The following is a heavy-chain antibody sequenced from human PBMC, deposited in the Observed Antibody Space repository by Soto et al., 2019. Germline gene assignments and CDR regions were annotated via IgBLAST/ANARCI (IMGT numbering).Heavy chain of an antibody. J-gene: IGHJ4*02. CDR1: GGTLNSYT. D-gene: IGHD3-10*01. V-gene: IGHV1-69*01. Sequence: QVQLVQSGAEVKKPGSSVRVSCKASGGTLNSYTISWVRQAPGQGLEWMGGIIPVFGTTDYAQKFQGRVTITADQSTGTAYLALFSLRSEDTTIYYCSISNSFGRGEFWGQGTLASVSS. CDR3: SISNSFGRGEF. CDR2: IIPVFGTT.